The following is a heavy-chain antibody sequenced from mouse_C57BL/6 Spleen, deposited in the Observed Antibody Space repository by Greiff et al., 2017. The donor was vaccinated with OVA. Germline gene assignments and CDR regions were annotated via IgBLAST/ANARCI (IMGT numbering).Heavy chain of an antibody. J-gene: IGHJ2*01. CDR3: ARAYYSNWYFDY. CDR2: ISSGGSYT. CDR1: GFTFSSYG. V-gene: IGHV5-6*01. D-gene: IGHD2-5*01. Sequence: EVQWVESGGDLVKPGGSLKLSCAASGFTFSSYGMSWVRQTPDKRLEWVATISSGGSYTYYPDSVKGRFTISRDNAKNTLYLQMSSLKSEDTAMYYCARAYYSNWYFDYWGQGTTLTVSS.